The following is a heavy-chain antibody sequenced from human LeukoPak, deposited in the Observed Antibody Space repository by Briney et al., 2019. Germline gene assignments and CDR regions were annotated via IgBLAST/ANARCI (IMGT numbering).Heavy chain of an antibody. V-gene: IGHV1-2*02. CDR3: ARGGSSSGWLISYYFDY. CDR1: GYTFTGYY. D-gene: IGHD6-19*01. CDR2: INPNSGGT. Sequence: GASVKVSRKASGYTFTGYYMHWVRQAPGQGLEWMGWINPNSGGTNYAQKFQGRVTMTRDTSISTAYMELSRLRSDDTAVYYCARGGSSSGWLISYYFDYWGQGTLVTVSS. J-gene: IGHJ4*02.